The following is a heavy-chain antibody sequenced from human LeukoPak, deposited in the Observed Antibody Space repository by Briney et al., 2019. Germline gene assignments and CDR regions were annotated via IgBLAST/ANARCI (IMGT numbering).Heavy chain of an antibody. CDR3: ARDRGYSYGYGVYYYMDV. CDR2: IYYSGST. J-gene: IGHJ6*03. D-gene: IGHD5-18*01. CDR1: GGSISSSSYY. Sequence: SETLSLTCTVSGGSISSSSYYWGWIRQPPGKGLEWIGSIYYSGSTYYNPSLKSRVTISVDTSKNQFSLKLSSVTAADTAVYYCARDRGYSYGYGVYYYMDVWGKGTTVTISS. V-gene: IGHV4-39*07.